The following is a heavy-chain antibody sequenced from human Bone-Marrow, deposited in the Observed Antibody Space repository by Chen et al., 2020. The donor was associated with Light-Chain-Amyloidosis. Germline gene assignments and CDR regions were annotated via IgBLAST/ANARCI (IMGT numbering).Heavy chain of an antibody. CDR3: ARSSSSWYEEYYYYYYYMDV. Sequence: QVQLQQWGAGLLKPSETLSLTCGVNGGSLRGYYWSWISQPPGKVLEWIGEISQSGSTYYNPTLRSLVTISLDTSKNQFSLKLSSVTAADTAVYYCARSSSSWYEEYYYYYYYMDVWGKGTTVTVSS. J-gene: IGHJ6*03. V-gene: IGHV4-34*01. D-gene: IGHD6-13*01. CDR1: GGSLRGYY. CDR2: ISQSGST.